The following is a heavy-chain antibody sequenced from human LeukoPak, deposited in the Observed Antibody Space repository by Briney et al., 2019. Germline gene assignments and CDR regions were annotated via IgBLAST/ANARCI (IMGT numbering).Heavy chain of an antibody. CDR2: IYSGGFT. CDR3: ARVLHDYGGNSPGGYYYYYMDV. CDR1: GFTISNNY. J-gene: IGHJ6*03. V-gene: IGHV3-66*01. D-gene: IGHD4-23*01. Sequence: PGGSLRLSCAASGFTISNNYIRWLRQAPGKGLEWVSHIYSGGFTQFAGSVRGRFTMSRDSSKNTLYLQMNSLRAEDTAVYYCARVLHDYGGNSPGGYYYYYMDVWGKGTTVTISS.